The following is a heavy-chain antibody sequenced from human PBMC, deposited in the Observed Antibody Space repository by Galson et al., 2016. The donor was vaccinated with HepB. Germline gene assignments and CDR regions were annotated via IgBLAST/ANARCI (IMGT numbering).Heavy chain of an antibody. CDR3: ARVAPNRGSGCSPVRYFDY. Sequence: EPLSLTCTVSGGSINSYYWTWIRPTPGKGLEWIGYIYYRGSTNYNPSLNSRITIAVDTYKNQFSLNLNSVTAADTAVYYCARVAPNRGSGCSPVRYFDYWGQGALVTVSS. J-gene: IGHJ4*02. V-gene: IGHV4-59*01. CDR2: IYYRGST. CDR1: GGSINSYY. D-gene: IGHD6-19*01.